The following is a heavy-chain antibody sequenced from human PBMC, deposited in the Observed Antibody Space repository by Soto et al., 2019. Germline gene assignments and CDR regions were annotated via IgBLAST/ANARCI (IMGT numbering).Heavy chain of an antibody. D-gene: IGHD1-26*01. CDR3: AHGSSIVGAPAFDY. V-gene: IGHV2-5*02. CDR1: GFSLTTSGVG. Sequence: QITLKESGPALVKPTQTLTLTCSFSGFSLTTSGVGVGWVRQAPGKALEWLTLFYWDDDRRYNPSLKNRLTFAKDTSRTQVVLTMTNMDPVDTATYYCAHGSSIVGAPAFDYWCQGILVTVSS. CDR2: FYWDDDR. J-gene: IGHJ4*02.